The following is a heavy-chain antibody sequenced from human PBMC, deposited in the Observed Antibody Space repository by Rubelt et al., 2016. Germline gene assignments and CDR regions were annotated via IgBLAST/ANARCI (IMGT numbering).Heavy chain of an antibody. CDR2: ISAYNGNT. CDR1: GYTFTSYG. J-gene: IGHJ5*02. Sequence: QVQLVQSGAEVKKPGASVKVSCKASGYTFTSYGISWVRQAPGQGLEWMGWISAYNGNTNYAQMLRSRDTMTTDTSTRTANMELRSLRSSDTAAYYCARCYGSGSYGNWFDPWGQGTLVTVSS. CDR3: ARCYGSGSYGNWFDP. D-gene: IGHD3-10*01. V-gene: IGHV1-18*01.